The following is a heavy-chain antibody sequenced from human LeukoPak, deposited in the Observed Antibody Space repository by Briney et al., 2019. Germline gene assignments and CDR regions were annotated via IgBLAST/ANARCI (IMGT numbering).Heavy chain of an antibody. CDR1: GFPFSASW. V-gene: IGHV3-7*01. CDR3: ARDKGVVGTLAP. J-gene: IGHJ5*02. CDR2: IKEDGSAK. Sequence: GGSLRLSCAASGFPFSASWMNWIRQAPGKGLEWVANIKEDGSAKDHVDSVKGRFTISRDNAKNSLYLQMNSLRAEDTAIYYCARDKGVVGTLAPWGQGTLVTVSS. D-gene: IGHD1-26*01.